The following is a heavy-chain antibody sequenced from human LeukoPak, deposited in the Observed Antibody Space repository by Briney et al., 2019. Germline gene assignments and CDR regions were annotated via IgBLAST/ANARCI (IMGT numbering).Heavy chain of an antibody. J-gene: IGHJ5*02. CDR1: GFTFSSYS. D-gene: IGHD4-17*01. CDR3: ARGREFDYGDYTS. CDR2: ISSSSSTI. Sequence: GGSLRLSCAASGFTFSSYSMNWVRQAPGKGLEWVSYISSSSSTIYYADSVKGRFTISRDNAKDSLYLQMNSLRDEDTAVYYCARGREFDYGDYTSWGQGTLVTVSS. V-gene: IGHV3-48*02.